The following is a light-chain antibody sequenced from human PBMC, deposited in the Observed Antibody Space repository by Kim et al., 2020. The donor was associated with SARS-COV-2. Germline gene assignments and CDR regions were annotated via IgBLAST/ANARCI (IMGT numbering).Light chain of an antibody. V-gene: IGLV3-1*01. Sequence: VSPGQTASITCSGEKLGDKYACWYQQKPGQSPVLVIYQDSKRPSGIPERFSGSNSGNTATLTISGTQAMDEADYYCQAWDSSTWVFGGGTQLTVL. CDR3: QAWDSSTWV. J-gene: IGLJ3*02. CDR1: KLGDKY. CDR2: QDS.